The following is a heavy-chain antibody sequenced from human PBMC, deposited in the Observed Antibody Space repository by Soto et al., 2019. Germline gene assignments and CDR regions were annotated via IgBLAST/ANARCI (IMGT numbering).Heavy chain of an antibody. D-gene: IGHD2-15*01. CDR3: ARGVVSSYYYYGMDV. J-gene: IGHJ6*02. CDR1: GGTFSSYA. Sequence: SVKVSCKASGGTFSSYAISWVRQAPGQGLEWMGGIIPIFGTANYAQKFQGRVTITADESTSTAYMELSSLGSEDTAVYYCARGVVSSYYYYGMDVWGQGTTVTVSS. V-gene: IGHV1-69*13. CDR2: IIPIFGTA.